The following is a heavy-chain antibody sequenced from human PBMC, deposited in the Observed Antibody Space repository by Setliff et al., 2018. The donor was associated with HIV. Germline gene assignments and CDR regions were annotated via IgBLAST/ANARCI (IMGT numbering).Heavy chain of an antibody. CDR1: GYTFSSYG. D-gene: IGHD6-13*01. CDR2: ISVFNGNT. CDR3: ARRGRHAAPGITYYLDY. J-gene: IGHJ4*02. V-gene: IGHV1-18*01. Sequence: GASVKVSCKASGYTFSSYGISWVRQAPGQGLEWVGWISVFNGNTDYAEKFEGRVTMTTETSTNTAYMELRSLRSDDTAVYYCARRGRHAAPGITYYLDYWGQGTLVTVSS.